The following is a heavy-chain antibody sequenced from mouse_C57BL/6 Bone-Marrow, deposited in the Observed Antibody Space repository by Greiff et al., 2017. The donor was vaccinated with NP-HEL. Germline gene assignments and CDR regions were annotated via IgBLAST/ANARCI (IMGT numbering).Heavy chain of an antibody. CDR1: GYTFTSYW. J-gene: IGHJ2*01. CDR3: AREEAYGSSGY. V-gene: IGHV1-69*01. CDR2: IDPSDSYT. D-gene: IGHD1-1*01. Sequence: VQLQQPGAELVMPGASVKLSCKASGYTFTSYWMHWVKQRPGQGLEWIGEIDPSDSYTNYNQKFKGKSTLTVDKSSSTAYMQLSSQTSEDSAVYYCAREEAYGSSGYWGQGTTLTVSS.